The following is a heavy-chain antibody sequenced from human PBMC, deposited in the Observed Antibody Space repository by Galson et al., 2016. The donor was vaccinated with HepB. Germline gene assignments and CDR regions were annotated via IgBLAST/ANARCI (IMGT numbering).Heavy chain of an antibody. CDR3: AREWQWLDGIDY. J-gene: IGHJ4*02. CDR1: GFSFSSHG. Sequence: SLRLSCAASGFSFSSHGMNWVRQAPGKGLEWVAIIWYDGVNKNYAESVKGRFTISRDNSNNTVYLQMNSLRAEDTAVYYCAREWQWLDGIDYWGQGTLVTVSS. V-gene: IGHV3-33*01. CDR2: IWYDGVNK. D-gene: IGHD6-19*01.